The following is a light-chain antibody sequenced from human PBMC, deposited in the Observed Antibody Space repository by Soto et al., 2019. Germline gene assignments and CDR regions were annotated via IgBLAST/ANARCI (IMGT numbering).Light chain of an antibody. CDR1: QSISSW. Sequence: DIQMTQSPSTLSASVGDRVTITCRASQSISSWLAWYQQKPGKAPNLLIYKASSLESGVPSRFSGSGSGTEFNITISSRQPDDFATYYCQQYQSYWTFGQGTKVEIK. CDR3: QQYQSYWT. V-gene: IGKV1-5*03. J-gene: IGKJ1*01. CDR2: KAS.